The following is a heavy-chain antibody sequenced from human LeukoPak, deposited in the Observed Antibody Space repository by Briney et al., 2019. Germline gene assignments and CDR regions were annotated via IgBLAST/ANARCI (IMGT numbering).Heavy chain of an antibody. J-gene: IGHJ4*02. CDR1: DFTVSDNY. V-gene: IGHV3-53*01. CDR2: ISDGGVT. CDR3: GGSGSYYTPSYY. D-gene: IGHD3-10*01. Sequence: GGSLRLSCATSDFTVSDNYMSWVRLAPGRGLEWVSVISDGGVTYYADSVKGRFTISRDDSNDTLYLQMNSLRPEDTAVYYCGGSGSYYTPSYYWGQGTLVTVSS.